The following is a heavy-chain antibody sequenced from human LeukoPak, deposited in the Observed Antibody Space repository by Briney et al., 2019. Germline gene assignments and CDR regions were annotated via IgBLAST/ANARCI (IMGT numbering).Heavy chain of an antibody. J-gene: IGHJ4*02. CDR3: ARDPTKRWLQNYFDD. CDR1: GFTFSSYE. D-gene: IGHD5-24*01. Sequence: PGGSLRLSCAASGFTFSSYEMDWVRQAPGKGLEWVSYISSSGSTTYYADSVKGRFTISRDNSKNTLYLQMNSLRAEDTAVYYCARDPTKRWLQNYFDDWGQGTLVTVSS. CDR2: ISSSGSTT. V-gene: IGHV3-48*03.